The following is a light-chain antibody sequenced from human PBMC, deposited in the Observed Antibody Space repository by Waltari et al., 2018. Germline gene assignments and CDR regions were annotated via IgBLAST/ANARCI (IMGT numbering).Light chain of an antibody. CDR1: HSNIGNNY. V-gene: IGLV1-51*02. CDR2: EDS. J-gene: IGLJ7*01. Sequence: QSVLTQPPSVSAAPGQRVTISCSGGHSNIGNNYVSWYRQFPGTAPKLLIYEDSERPSGVPGRFSGSKSGTSATLGITGLQAGDEADYYCGTWDSSLSGAVFGGGTHLTVL. CDR3: GTWDSSLSGAV.